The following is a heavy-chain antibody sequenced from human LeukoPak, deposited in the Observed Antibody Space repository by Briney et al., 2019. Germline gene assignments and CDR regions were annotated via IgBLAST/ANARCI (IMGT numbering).Heavy chain of an antibody. D-gene: IGHD1-14*01. CDR2: ISGSGGST. Sequence: GGSLRLSCAASGFTFSSYAMSWVRQAPGKGLEWVSAISGSGGSTYYADSVKGRFTISRDNSKNTLYLQMNSLRAEDTAVYYCAREGRISPYKYYFDYWGQGTLVTVSS. CDR3: AREGRISPYKYYFDY. J-gene: IGHJ4*02. V-gene: IGHV3-23*01. CDR1: GFTFSSYA.